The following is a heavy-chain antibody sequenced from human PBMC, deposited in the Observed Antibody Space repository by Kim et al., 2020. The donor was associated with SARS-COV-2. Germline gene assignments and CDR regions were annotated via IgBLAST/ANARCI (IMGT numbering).Heavy chain of an antibody. D-gene: IGHD1-26*01. J-gene: IGHJ4*02. CDR1: GFTFSSYW. CDR2: IKQDGSEK. V-gene: IGHV3-7*03. CDR3: ATLAGWRRLDSGIDY. Sequence: GGSLRLSCAASGFTFSSYWMSWVRQAPVKGLEWVANIKQDGSEKYYVDSVKGRFTISRDNTKNSLYLQMNSLRAEDTAVYYCATLAGWRRLDSGIDYWGQGTLVTVSS.